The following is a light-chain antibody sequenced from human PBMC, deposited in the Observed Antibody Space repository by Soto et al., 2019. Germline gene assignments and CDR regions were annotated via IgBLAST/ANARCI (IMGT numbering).Light chain of an antibody. Sequence: QSVLTQRPSASGTPGQRVTISCSGSSSNIGSNTVNWYQQLPGTAPKLLIYSNNQRPSGVPDRFSGSKSGTSASLAISGLKSEDEADYYCAAWDDSLNGPRYVFGTGNKVTVL. J-gene: IGLJ1*01. V-gene: IGLV1-44*01. CDR3: AAWDDSLNGPRYV. CDR1: SSNIGSNT. CDR2: SNN.